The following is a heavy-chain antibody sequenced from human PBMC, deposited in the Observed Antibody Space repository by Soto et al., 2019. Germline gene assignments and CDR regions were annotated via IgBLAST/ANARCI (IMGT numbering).Heavy chain of an antibody. CDR3: LRRSPPLDY. J-gene: IGHJ4*02. V-gene: IGHV3-15*01. CDR2: IKSKTDGETT. Sequence: EVQLVESGGGLVKPGGSLRLSCAASGFTFSNAWMSWVRQAPGKGLEWVGRIKSKTDGETTDYAAPVKGRFTISRDDSENTLHLQMNSLKIEDTAVYYCLRRSPPLDYWGQGTLVTVSS. CDR1: GFTFSNAW. D-gene: IGHD3-10*01.